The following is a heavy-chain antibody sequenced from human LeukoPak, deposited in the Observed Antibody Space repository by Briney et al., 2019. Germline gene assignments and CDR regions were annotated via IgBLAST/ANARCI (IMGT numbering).Heavy chain of an antibody. V-gene: IGHV3-7*01. CDR2: IKQDGSEK. CDR3: TTDFYSSGWYEWFDY. Sequence: GGSLRLSCAASRFTFSSYWMSWVRQAPGKGLEWVANIKQDGSEKYYVDSVKGRFTISRDNAKNSLYLQMNSLRAEDTAVYYCTTDFYSSGWYEWFDYWGQGTLVTVSS. CDR1: RFTFSSYW. D-gene: IGHD6-19*01. J-gene: IGHJ4*02.